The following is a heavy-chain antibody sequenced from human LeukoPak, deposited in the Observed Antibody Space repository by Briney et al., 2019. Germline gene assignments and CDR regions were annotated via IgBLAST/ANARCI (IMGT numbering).Heavy chain of an antibody. CDR1: GFTFSSYA. CDR2: ISGSGGST. CDR3: AKDAANLLYYFDY. Sequence: PWGSLRLSCAASGFTFSSYAMSWVRQAPGKGLEWVSAISGSGGSTYYADSVKGRFTISRDSSKKTLYLQMNSLRAEDTAVYYCAKDAANLLYYFDYWGQGPLLPVSS. V-gene: IGHV3-23*01. D-gene: IGHD2-15*01. J-gene: IGHJ4*02.